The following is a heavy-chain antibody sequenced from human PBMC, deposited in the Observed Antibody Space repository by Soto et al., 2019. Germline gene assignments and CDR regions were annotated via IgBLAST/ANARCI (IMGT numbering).Heavy chain of an antibody. J-gene: IGHJ4*02. CDR1: GFTFSRYA. CDR2: VSGTGGSA. Sequence: GSLRLSCAASGFTFSRYAMTWVRQAPGKGLEWVAGVSGTGGSAYYADSVKGRFTISRDKSTNTLYLHMNSLRAEDTAVYYCARGSAYSDYDLEYWGQGTLVTVSS. D-gene: IGHD4-17*01. CDR3: ARGSAYSDYDLEY. V-gene: IGHV3-23*01.